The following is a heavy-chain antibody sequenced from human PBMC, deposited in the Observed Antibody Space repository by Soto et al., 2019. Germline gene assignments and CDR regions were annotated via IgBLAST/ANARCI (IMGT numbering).Heavy chain of an antibody. CDR2: MNPNSGNT. CDR1: GYTFTSYD. CDR3: AGVPAATRNDYYYGMDV. D-gene: IGHD2-2*01. V-gene: IGHV1-8*01. Sequence: QVQLVQSGAEVKKPGASVKVSCKASGYTFTSYDINWVRQATGQGLEWMGWMNPNSGNTGYAQKFQGRVTMTRNTPISTAYMELSSLRSEDTAVYYCAGVPAATRNDYYYGMDVWGQGTTVTVSS. J-gene: IGHJ6*02.